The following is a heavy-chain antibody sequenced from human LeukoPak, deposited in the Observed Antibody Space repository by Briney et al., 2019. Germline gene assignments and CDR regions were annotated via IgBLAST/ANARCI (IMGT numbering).Heavy chain of an antibody. D-gene: IGHD2-2*01. CDR3: ARVACSSTSCYFDY. CDR2: INPNSGGT. CDR1: GYTFTGYY. V-gene: IGHV1-2*02. J-gene: IGHJ4*02. Sequence: PGASVKVSCKASGYTFTGYYMHWVRQAPGQGLEWMGWINPNSGGTNHAQKFQGRVTMTRDTSISTAYMELSRLRSDDTAVYYCARVACSSTSCYFDYWGQGTLVTVSS.